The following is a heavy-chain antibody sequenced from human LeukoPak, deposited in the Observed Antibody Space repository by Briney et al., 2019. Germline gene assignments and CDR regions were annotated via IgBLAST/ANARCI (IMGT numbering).Heavy chain of an antibody. CDR1: GYTFTSYY. CDR2: INPSGGST. J-gene: IGHJ4*02. Sequence: ASVKVSCKASGYTFTSYYMHWVRQAPGQGLEWMGIINPSGGSTSYAQKFQGRVTMTRDTSTSTVYVELSSLRSEDTAVYYCARDRSPTYYDSSGYYYWGQGTLVTVSS. CDR3: ARDRSPTYYDSSGYYY. D-gene: IGHD3-22*01. V-gene: IGHV1-46*01.